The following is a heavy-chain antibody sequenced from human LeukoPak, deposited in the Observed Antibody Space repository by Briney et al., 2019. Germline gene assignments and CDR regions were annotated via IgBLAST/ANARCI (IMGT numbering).Heavy chain of an antibody. CDR2: IYWNDDK. V-gene: IGHV2-5*01. Sequence: SGPTLVKPTQTLTLTCTFSGFSLSTSGVGVGWIRQPPGKALEWLALIYWNDDKRYSPSLKSRLTITKDTSKNQVVLTMTDMDPVDTATYYCAHSPLKVRQAAWFDPWGQGTLVTVSS. CDR1: GFSLSTSGVG. D-gene: IGHD2-15*01. J-gene: IGHJ5*02. CDR3: AHSPLKVRQAAWFDP.